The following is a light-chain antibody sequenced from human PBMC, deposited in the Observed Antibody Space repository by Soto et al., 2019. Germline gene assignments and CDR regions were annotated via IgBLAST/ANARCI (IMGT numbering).Light chain of an antibody. Sequence: QSALTQPASVSGSPGQSITISCTGTSSDVGSYSYVSWYQQHPGKAPKLIIYDVSNRPSGVSNRFSGYKSGNTASLTISGLQAEDEADFYCSSYTISSTLVFGGGTKVTVL. V-gene: IGLV2-14*03. CDR3: SSYTISSTLV. CDR2: DVS. CDR1: SSDVGSYSY. J-gene: IGLJ2*01.